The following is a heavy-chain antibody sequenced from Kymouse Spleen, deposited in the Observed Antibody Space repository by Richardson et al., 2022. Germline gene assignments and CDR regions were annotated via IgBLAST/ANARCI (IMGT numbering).Heavy chain of an antibody. D-gene: IGHD7-27*02. Sequence: QVQLQQWGAGLLKPSETLSLTCAVYGGSFSGYYWSWIRQPPGKGLEWIGEINHSGSTNYNPSLKSRVTISVDTSKNQFSLKLSSVTAADTAVYYCARESELTGYFDYWGQGTLVTVSS. J-gene: IGHJ4*02. CDR3: ARESELTGYFDY. V-gene: IGHV4-34*01. CDR2: INHSGST. CDR1: GGSFSGYY.